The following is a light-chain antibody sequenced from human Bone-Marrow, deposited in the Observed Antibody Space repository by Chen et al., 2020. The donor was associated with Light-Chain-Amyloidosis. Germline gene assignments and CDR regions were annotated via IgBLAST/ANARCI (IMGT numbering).Light chain of an antibody. Sequence: DIRMTQSPSTLSASVGERVTITCRASQDIGDWLAWVQQKPGKAPDLLIYKASILQPGVPSRFSGSGSGTEFTLSINSLQPDDFATYFCQQYQLFSFTFGQGTTL. J-gene: IGKJ2*01. CDR1: QDIGDW. V-gene: IGKV1-5*03. CDR2: KAS. CDR3: QQYQLFSFT.